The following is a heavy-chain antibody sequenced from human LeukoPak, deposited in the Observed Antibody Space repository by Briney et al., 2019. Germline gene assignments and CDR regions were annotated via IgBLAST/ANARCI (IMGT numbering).Heavy chain of an antibody. J-gene: IGHJ4*02. CDR1: GGSISSYY. Sequence: SETLSLTCTVSGGSISSYYWSWIRQPPGKGLEWIGYIYYSGSTNYNPSLKSRVTISVDTSKNQFSLKLSSVTAAGTAVYYCARGNGYTPLDYWGQGTLVTVSS. CDR3: ARGNGYTPLDY. CDR2: IYYSGST. V-gene: IGHV4-59*01. D-gene: IGHD5-24*01.